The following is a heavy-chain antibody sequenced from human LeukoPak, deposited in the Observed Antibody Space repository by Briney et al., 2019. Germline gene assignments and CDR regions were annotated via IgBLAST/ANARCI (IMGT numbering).Heavy chain of an antibody. CDR2: IDYSGSA. CDR1: GGSISSYY. CDR3: ARAGESYSFDY. V-gene: IGHV4-59*01. Sequence: PSETLSLTCTVSGGSISSYYWSWIRQPPGKGLEWIGYIDYSGSANINPSLKSRVTLSIDTSRNQFSLKLSSVTAADTAVYYCARAGESYSFDYWGHGMCVTVSS. D-gene: IGHD1-26*01. J-gene: IGHJ4*01.